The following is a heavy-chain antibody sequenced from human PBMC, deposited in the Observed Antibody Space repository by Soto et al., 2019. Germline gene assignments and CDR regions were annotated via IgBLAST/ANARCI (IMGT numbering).Heavy chain of an antibody. Sequence: QLQLQESGSGLVKPSQTLSLTCAVSGGSISSGGSSWSWIRQPPGKGLEWIGYIYHSGSTYYNPSLKSRVNISVDRSKNQFSLKMSSVTAADTAVYYCARGGNWNPLDYWGQGTLVTVSS. CDR1: GGSISSGGSS. D-gene: IGHD1-20*01. J-gene: IGHJ4*02. V-gene: IGHV4-30-2*01. CDR2: IYHSGST. CDR3: ARGGNWNPLDY.